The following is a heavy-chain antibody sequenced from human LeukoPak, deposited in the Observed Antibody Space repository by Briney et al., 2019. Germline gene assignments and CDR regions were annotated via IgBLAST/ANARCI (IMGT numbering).Heavy chain of an antibody. CDR3: ARDGYDFWSGYPGAGYYMDV. D-gene: IGHD3-3*01. CDR2: INTDGSST. Sequence: GGSLRLSCAASGFTFSSYWMHWVRQAPGKGLVWVSRINTDGSSTSYADSVKGRFTISRDNAKNTLYLQMNSLRAEDTAVYYCARDGYDFWSGYPGAGYYMDVWGKGTTVTASS. J-gene: IGHJ6*03. V-gene: IGHV3-74*01. CDR1: GFTFSSYW.